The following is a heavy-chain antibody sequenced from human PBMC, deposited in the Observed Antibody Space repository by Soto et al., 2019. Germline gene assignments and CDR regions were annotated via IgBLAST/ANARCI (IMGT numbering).Heavy chain of an antibody. D-gene: IGHD1-7*01. V-gene: IGHV1-2*04. Sequence: ASVKVSCKASGYSFTDYHIHWVRQAPGQGLEWLGRINPKSGGTSTAQKFQGWVTMTTDTSISTASMELSRLRSDDTAVYYCAREELPIYYYGMDVWGQGTTVTVSS. J-gene: IGHJ6*02. CDR1: GYSFTDYH. CDR3: AREELPIYYYGMDV. CDR2: INPKSGGT.